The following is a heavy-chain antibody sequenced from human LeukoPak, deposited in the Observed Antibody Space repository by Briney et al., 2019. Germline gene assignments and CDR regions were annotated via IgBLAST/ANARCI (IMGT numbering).Heavy chain of an antibody. CDR3: AKHGFGVPEGY. V-gene: IGHV3-53*01. J-gene: IGHJ4*02. CDR1: GFTVGRNY. D-gene: IGHD3-10*01. Sequence: PGGSLRLSCAASGFTVGRNYMNWVRQAPGKGLEWVSVIYSGGSTYYADSVRGRFSISRDNSKNTVLLQMNSLRTEDTAVYYCAKHGFGVPEGYWGQGTLVTVSS. CDR2: IYSGGST.